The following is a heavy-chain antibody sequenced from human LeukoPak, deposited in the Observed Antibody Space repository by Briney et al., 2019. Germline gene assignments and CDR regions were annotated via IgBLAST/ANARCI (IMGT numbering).Heavy chain of an antibody. D-gene: IGHD3-10*01. CDR2: ISGSGGST. Sequence: AGGSLRLSCAASGFTFSSYTMSWVRQAPGRGLEWVSAISGSGGSTYYADSVKGRFTISTDNAENSLYLQMNSLRAEDTAVYYCARSSYYYGHDYWGQGTLVTVSS. CDR3: ARSSYYYGHDY. CDR1: GFTFSSYT. V-gene: IGHV3-23*01. J-gene: IGHJ4*02.